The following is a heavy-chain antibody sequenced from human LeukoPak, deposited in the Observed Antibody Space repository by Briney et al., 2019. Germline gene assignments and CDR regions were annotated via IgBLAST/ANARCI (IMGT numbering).Heavy chain of an antibody. CDR3: ARLLRPYSYDSSGYFTTSFDF. CDR2: IYYSGST. Sequence: KPSETLSLTCTVSGDSISSSSYYWGWIRQPPGKGLEWIATIYYSGSTYYNPSLKSRVTISIDTSKNQFSLKLSSVTAADTAVYYCARLLRPYSYDSSGYFTTSFDFWGQGTMVTVSS. V-gene: IGHV4-39*01. D-gene: IGHD3-22*01. CDR1: GDSISSSSYY. J-gene: IGHJ3*01.